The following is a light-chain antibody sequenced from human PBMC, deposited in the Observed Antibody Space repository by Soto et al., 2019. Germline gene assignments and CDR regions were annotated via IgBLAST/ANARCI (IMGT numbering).Light chain of an antibody. CDR3: QQYSRSPLT. CDR1: QSVSRSY. V-gene: IGKV3-20*01. CDR2: GAS. J-gene: IGKJ1*01. Sequence: EIGLAQSPGTLSLSPGERATLSCRASQSVSRSYIAWYQQKPGQAPRLLIYGASRRATGIPDRFSGGGSETDFTLTISRLEPEDFAVYYCQQYSRSPLTFGQGTKV.